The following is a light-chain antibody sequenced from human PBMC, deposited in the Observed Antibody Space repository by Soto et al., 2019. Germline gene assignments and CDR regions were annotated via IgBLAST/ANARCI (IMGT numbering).Light chain of an antibody. Sequence: QSVLTQPASVSGSPGQSITISCTGTSSDVGSYNLVSWYQQHPGKAPKLMIYEGSKRPSGVSNRFSGSKSGNTASLTISGLQAEDEADYCCCSYAGSSTFGVVFGGGTKLTVL. V-gene: IGLV2-23*03. CDR1: SSDVGSYNL. J-gene: IGLJ2*01. CDR3: CSYAGSSTFGVV. CDR2: EGS.